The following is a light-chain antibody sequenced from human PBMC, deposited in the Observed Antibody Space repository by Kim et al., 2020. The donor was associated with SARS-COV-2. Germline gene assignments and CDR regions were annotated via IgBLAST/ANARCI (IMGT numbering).Light chain of an antibody. CDR3: QKYDSAPWT. V-gene: IGKV1-27*01. CDR2: AAS. J-gene: IGKJ1*01. CDR1: QDISSS. Sequence: EFVGDRVTIPCRASQDISSSLAWYQQRPGKVPTLLFYAASTLQSGVPSRFSGSGSGTEFTLTISSLQPEDVATYYCQKYDSAPWTFGPGTRVDIK.